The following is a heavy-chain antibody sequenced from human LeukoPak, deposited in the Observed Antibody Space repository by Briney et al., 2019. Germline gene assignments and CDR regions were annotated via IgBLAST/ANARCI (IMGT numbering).Heavy chain of an antibody. D-gene: IGHD2-8*01. CDR1: GYSFTSYV. CDR2: INTNTWNP. V-gene: IGHV7-4-1*02. J-gene: IGHJ6*03. Sequence: SSEKVSCKPSGYSFTSYVMNWVRQAPGQGLEWVGWINTNTWNPTHAQGFPGRFVFSLDTSVSTAYLQISSLKAEETAVYYCARAGPGNIVLMVDANSDYYYMDVWGKGTTVTVSS. CDR3: ARAGPGNIVLMVDANSDYYYMDV.